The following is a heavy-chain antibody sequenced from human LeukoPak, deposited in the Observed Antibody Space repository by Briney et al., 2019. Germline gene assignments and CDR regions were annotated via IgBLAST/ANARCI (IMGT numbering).Heavy chain of an antibody. Sequence: GASVKVSCKASGYTFTIYGISWVRQAPGQGLEWMGWISVNNGNTNYAQKVQGRVTMTTYTSTSTAYMELRSLRSGDTAVYYCARGRAAGTFWLDYWGQGTLVTVSS. CDR3: ARGRAAGTFWLDY. CDR2: ISVNNGNT. D-gene: IGHD6-13*01. CDR1: GYTFTIYG. V-gene: IGHV1-18*01. J-gene: IGHJ4*02.